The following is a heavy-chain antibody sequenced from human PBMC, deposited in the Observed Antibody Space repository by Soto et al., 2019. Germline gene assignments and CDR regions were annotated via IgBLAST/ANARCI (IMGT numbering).Heavy chain of an antibody. V-gene: IGHV3-21*02. CDR2: LDPSSTYI. J-gene: IGHJ5*02. D-gene: IGHD4-17*01. Sequence: EVQLVESGGVLVKPGGSLRLSCAASGFTFSAYTMNWVRQAPGKGLEWVSSLDPSSTYIYYADSVKGRFNLSRDNAKNSLFPRLTSLRADDTALYYCVRGSYGDYDPWGQGTLVTVSS. CDR3: VRGSYGDYDP. CDR1: GFTFSAYT.